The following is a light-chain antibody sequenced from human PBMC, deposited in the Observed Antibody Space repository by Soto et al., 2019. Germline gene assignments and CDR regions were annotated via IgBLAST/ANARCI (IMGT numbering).Light chain of an antibody. V-gene: IGKV1-9*01. CDR2: AAS. Sequence: DIQLTQSPSFLSASVGDRXTITCRASQGIRSFLAWYQQKPGKAPKLLIYAASTLQSGVPSRFSGSGSGTEFALTISSLQPEDFATYYCQQLNSYPRTFGQGTKVEIK. CDR3: QQLNSYPRT. J-gene: IGKJ1*01. CDR1: QGIRSF.